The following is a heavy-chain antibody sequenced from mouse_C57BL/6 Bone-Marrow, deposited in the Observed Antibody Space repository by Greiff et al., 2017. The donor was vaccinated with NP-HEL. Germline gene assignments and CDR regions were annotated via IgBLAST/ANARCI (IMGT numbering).Heavy chain of an antibody. J-gene: IGHJ3*01. CDR2: IDPENGDT. CDR1: GFNITDDY. Sequence: VQLQQSGAELVRPGASVKLSCTASGFNITDDYMHWVKQRPEQGLEWIGWIDPENGDTEYASKFQGKATITADTSSNTAYLQLSSLTSEDTAVYYCTTVTTVKAWFAYWGQGTLVTVSA. CDR3: TTVTTVKAWFAY. D-gene: IGHD1-1*01. V-gene: IGHV14-4*01.